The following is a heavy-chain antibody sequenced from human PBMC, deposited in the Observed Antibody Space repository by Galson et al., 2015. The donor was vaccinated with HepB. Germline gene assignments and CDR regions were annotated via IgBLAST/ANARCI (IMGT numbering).Heavy chain of an antibody. CDR2: ISGSGGST. V-gene: IGHV3-23*01. CDR1: GFTFSSYA. D-gene: IGHD6-19*01. J-gene: IGHJ4*02. CDR3: AKEIGRYSSGWYYFDY. Sequence: SLRLSCAASGFTFSSYAMSWVRQAPGKGLEWVSAISGSGGSTYYADSVKGRFTISRDNSKNTLYLQMNSLRAEDTAVYYCAKEIGRYSSGWYYFDYWGQGTLVTVSS.